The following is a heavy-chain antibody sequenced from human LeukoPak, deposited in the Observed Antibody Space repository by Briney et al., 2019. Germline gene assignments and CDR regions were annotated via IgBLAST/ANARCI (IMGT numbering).Heavy chain of an antibody. CDR2: ISYDGSNK. D-gene: IGHD5-12*01. J-gene: IGHJ4*02. V-gene: IGHV3-30-3*01. Sequence: GGSLRLSCAASGLTFSSYAMHWVRQAPGKGLEWLAVISYDGSNKFYADSVKGRFTISRDNSRNTLYLQVNSLRAEDTAVYYCARDYSPRLDIVALYYFDYWGQGTPVTVSS. CDR3: ARDYSPRLDIVALYYFDY. CDR1: GLTFSSYA.